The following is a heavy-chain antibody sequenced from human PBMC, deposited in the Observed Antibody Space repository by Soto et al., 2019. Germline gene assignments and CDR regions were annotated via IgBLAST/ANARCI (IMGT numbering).Heavy chain of an antibody. Sequence: ASVKVSCKASGYTFSWVRQAPGQGLEWMGWISAYNGNTKYAQKFQGRVTITADESTSTAYMELSSLRSEDTAVYYCARGGGYVWGSYRYTAAYYYYDYWGQGTLVRVSS. J-gene: IGHJ4*02. V-gene: IGHV1-18*01. CDR3: ARGGGYVWGSYRYTAAYYYYDY. CDR2: ISAYNGNT. CDR1: GYT. D-gene: IGHD3-16*02.